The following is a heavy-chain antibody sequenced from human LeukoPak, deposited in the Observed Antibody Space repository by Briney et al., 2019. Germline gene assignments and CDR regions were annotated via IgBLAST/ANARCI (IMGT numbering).Heavy chain of an antibody. V-gene: IGHV3-30*02. J-gene: IGHJ4*02. CDR3: AKHYYGSGSQKYYFDY. CDR2: VRNDGSDK. D-gene: IGHD3-10*01. CDR1: GFGFGDYG. Sequence: GGSLRLSCAASGFGFGDYGMHWVRQAPGKGLEWVTMVRNDGSDKYYADSVKGRFTISRDNSKNTLYLQMNSLRPEDTAVYYCAKHYYGSGSQKYYFDYWGQGTLVTVSS.